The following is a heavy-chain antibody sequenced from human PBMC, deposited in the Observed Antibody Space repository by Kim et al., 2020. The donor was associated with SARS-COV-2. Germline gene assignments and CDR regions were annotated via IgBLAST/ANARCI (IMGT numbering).Heavy chain of an antibody. CDR2: IYYSGST. Sequence: SETLSLTCTVSGGSISSGGYYWSWIRQHPGKGLEWIGYIYYSGSTYYNPSLKSRVTISVDTSKNQFSLKLSSVTAADTAVYYCARDLRRPGVISNDAFDIWGQGTMVTVSS. J-gene: IGHJ3*02. D-gene: IGHD3-16*02. CDR3: ARDLRRPGVISNDAFDI. CDR1: GGSISSGGYY. V-gene: IGHV4-31*03.